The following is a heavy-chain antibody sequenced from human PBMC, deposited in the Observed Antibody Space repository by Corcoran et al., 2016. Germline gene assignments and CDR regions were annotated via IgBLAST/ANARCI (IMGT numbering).Heavy chain of an antibody. Sequence: QVQLQESGPGLVKPSQTLSLTCTVSGGSISSSGYYWSWIRQHPGKGLEWIGYIYYSGTSYYNPSLKSRVTISVDTSKNQFSLNLSSVTAADTAVYYGARYHGDGRYFDYWGQGTLVTVSS. D-gene: IGHD4-17*01. CDR1: GGSISSSGYY. CDR3: ARYHGDGRYFDY. V-gene: IGHV4-31*03. CDR2: IYYSGTS. J-gene: IGHJ4*02.